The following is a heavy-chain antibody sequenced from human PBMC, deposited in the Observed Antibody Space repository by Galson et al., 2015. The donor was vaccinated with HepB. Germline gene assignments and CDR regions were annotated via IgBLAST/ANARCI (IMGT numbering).Heavy chain of an antibody. D-gene: IGHD3-22*01. J-gene: IGHJ4*02. CDR3: AKDPEDTGGYYYDPGAY. Sequence: SLRLSCAASGFTFSSYAMSWVRQAPGKGLEWVSSISGSGGNTYYADSVKGRFTISRDSSKNTLYLQMYSLRAEDTATYYCAKDPEDTGGYYYDPGAYWGQGTVVTVSS. CDR1: GFTFSSYA. CDR2: ISGSGGNT. V-gene: IGHV3-23*01.